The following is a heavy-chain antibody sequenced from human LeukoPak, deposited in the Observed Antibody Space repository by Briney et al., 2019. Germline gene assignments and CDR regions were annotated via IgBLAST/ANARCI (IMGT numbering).Heavy chain of an antibody. CDR1: GYTFTSYY. CDR3: ARDLLSYYDSSGYYP. D-gene: IGHD3-22*01. Sequence: ASVKVSCKASGYTFTSYYMHWVRQAPGQGLEWTGIINPSGGSTSYAQKFQGRVTMTRDTSTSTVYMELSSLRSEDTAVYYCARDLLSYYDSSGYYPWGQGTLVTVSS. J-gene: IGHJ5*02. V-gene: IGHV1-46*01. CDR2: INPSGGST.